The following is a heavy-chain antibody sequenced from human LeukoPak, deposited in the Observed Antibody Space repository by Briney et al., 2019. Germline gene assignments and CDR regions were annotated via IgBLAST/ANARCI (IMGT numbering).Heavy chain of an antibody. CDR2: ISSSSSYI. CDR1: GFTFSSYS. Sequence: GGSLRLSCAASGFTFSSYSMNWVRQAPGKGLEWVSSISSSSSYIYYADSVKGRFTISRDNAKNSLYLQMNSLRVEDAAVYYCARAPVTSCRGAYCYPFDYWGQGTLVTVSS. J-gene: IGHJ4*02. D-gene: IGHD2-21*01. CDR3: ARAPVTSCRGAYCYPFDY. V-gene: IGHV3-21*04.